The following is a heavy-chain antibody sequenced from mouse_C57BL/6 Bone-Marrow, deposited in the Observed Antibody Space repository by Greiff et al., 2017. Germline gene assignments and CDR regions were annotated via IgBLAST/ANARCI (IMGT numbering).Heavy chain of an antibody. CDR3: ARERGDLLYFDY. Sequence: VQLKASGPGLVKPSQTVFLTCTVTGISITTGNYRWSWLRQFPGNQREWIGSIYYSGTITYHPSLTRRTTITRDTPKNQFFLEMNSLTAEDTATYYCARERGDLLYFDYWGQGTTLTVSS. V-gene: IGHV3-5*01. CDR1: GISITTGNYR. CDR2: IYYSGTI. D-gene: IGHD2-1*01. J-gene: IGHJ2*01.